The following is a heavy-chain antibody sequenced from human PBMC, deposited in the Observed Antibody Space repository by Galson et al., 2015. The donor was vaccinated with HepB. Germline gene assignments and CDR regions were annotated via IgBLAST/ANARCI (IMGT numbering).Heavy chain of an antibody. CDR1: GFTSSHYS. J-gene: IGHJ6*03. D-gene: IGHD4-17*01. CDR2: ISSGRSYI. V-gene: IGHV3-21*01. CDR3: ARDLGDYGDYVGLDYYYSYMDV. Sequence: SLRLSCAASGFTSSHYSMNWVRQSPGKGLEWVSSISSGRSYIYYADSVKGRFTISRDNAKNSVFLQMNSLGAEDTAVYYCARDLGDYGDYVGLDYYYSYMDVWGNGTTVTVSS.